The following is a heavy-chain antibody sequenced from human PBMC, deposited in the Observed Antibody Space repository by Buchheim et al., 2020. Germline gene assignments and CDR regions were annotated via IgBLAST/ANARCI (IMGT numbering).Heavy chain of an antibody. CDR1: GFTFSSYG. V-gene: IGHV3-30*18. CDR3: AKDLDTMIVVVTPHTTTGMDV. Sequence: QVQLVESGGGVVQPGRSLRLSCAASGFTFSSYGMHWVRQAPGKGLEWVAVISYDGSNKYYGDSVKGRFTISRDNSKNTLYLQMNSLRAEDTAVYYCAKDLDTMIVVVTPHTTTGMDVWGQGTT. CDR2: ISYDGSNK. J-gene: IGHJ6*02. D-gene: IGHD3-22*01.